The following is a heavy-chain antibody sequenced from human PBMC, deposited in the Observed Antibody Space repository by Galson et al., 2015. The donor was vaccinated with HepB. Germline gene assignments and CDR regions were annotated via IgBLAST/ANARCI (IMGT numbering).Heavy chain of an antibody. CDR1: GGTFTTYA. V-gene: IGHV1-69*10. J-gene: IGHJ4*02. CDR3: AGGRFLEWLFCFYFDY. D-gene: IGHD3-3*01. Sequence: SVKVSCKASGGTFTTYAISWVRQAPGQGLEWIGGIIPILGKARYAQKFQGRVTITADKSTSTAYMELSSLRSEDTAVYYCAGGRFLEWLFCFYFDYWGQGTLVTVSS. CDR2: IIPILGKA.